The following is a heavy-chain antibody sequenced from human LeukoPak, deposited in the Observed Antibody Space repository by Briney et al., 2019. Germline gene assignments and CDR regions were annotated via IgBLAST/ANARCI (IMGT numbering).Heavy chain of an antibody. CDR2: MNPNSGNT. CDR3: ARPIYGSGSYYNYDY. J-gene: IGHJ4*02. Sequence: GASVKVSCKASGYTFTNYDINWVRQATGQGLEWMGWMNPNSGNTGYAQKFQGRVTMTRDTSISTAYMELSRLRSDDTAVYYCARPIYGSGSYYNYDYWGQGTLVTVSS. CDR1: GYTFTNYD. V-gene: IGHV1-8*01. D-gene: IGHD3-10*01.